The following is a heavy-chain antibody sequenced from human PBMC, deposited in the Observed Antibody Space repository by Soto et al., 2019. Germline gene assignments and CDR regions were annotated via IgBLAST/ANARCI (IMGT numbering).Heavy chain of an antibody. J-gene: IGHJ3*02. CDR1: GFTFSSYG. Sequence: PGGSLRLSCAASGFTFSSYGMHWVRQAPGKGLEWVAVISYDGSNKYYADSVKGRFTISRDNSKNTLYLQMNSLRAEDTAVYYCAKVQGRGYSYGPRAFDIWGQGTMVTVSS. V-gene: IGHV3-30*18. CDR3: AKVQGRGYSYGPRAFDI. D-gene: IGHD5-18*01. CDR2: ISYDGSNK.